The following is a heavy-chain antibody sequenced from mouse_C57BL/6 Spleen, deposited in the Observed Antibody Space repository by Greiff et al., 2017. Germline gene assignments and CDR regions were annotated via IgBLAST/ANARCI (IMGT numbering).Heavy chain of an antibody. CDR1: GYTFTSYG. CDR2: IYPRSGNT. V-gene: IGHV1-81*01. CDR3: AYYYGGPYAMDY. D-gene: IGHD1-1*02. Sequence: QVQLKQSGAELARPGASVKLSCKASGYTFTSYGISWVKQRTGQGLEWIGEIYPRSGNTYYNEKFKGKATLTADKSSSTAYMELRSLTSEDSAVYFCAYYYGGPYAMDYWGQGTSVTVSS. J-gene: IGHJ4*01.